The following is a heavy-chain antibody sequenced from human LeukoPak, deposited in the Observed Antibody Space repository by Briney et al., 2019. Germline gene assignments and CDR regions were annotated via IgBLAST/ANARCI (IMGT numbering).Heavy chain of an antibody. CDR2: ISYDGSNK. D-gene: IGHD3-3*01. Sequence: GGSLRLSCAASGFTFSSYAMHWVRQAPGKGLEWVAVISYDGSNKYYADSVKGRFTISRDNSKNTLYLQMNSLRAEDTAVYYCAKDDREWFIWGWGQGTLVTVSS. CDR3: AKDDREWFIWG. V-gene: IGHV3-30-3*01. J-gene: IGHJ4*02. CDR1: GFTFSSYA.